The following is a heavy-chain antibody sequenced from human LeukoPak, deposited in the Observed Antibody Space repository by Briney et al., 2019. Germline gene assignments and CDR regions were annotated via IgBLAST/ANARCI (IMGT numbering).Heavy chain of an antibody. Sequence: GGSLRLSCVASGFTFSTYSMNWVRQAPGKGLEWVSFISSSSGTIYYADSVKGRFTISRDNAKNSVYLQMNSLRAEDTAVYYCAAYIAVAALGAFDIWGQGTMVTVSS. V-gene: IGHV3-48*04. J-gene: IGHJ3*02. CDR3: AAYIAVAALGAFDI. CDR1: GFTFSTYS. D-gene: IGHD6-19*01. CDR2: ISSSSGTI.